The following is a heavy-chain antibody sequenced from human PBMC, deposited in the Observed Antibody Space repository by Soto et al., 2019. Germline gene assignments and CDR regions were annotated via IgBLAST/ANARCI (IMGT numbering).Heavy chain of an antibody. CDR2: MNPNSGNT. Sequence: AASVKVSCKASGYTFTSYVNNWVRQATGQGLEWMGWMNPNSGNTGYAQKFQGRVTMTRNTSISTAYMELSSLRSEDTAVYYCARDYIAAAGTMGSWGQGTLVTVSS. J-gene: IGHJ5*02. CDR1: GYTFTSYV. V-gene: IGHV1-8*01. D-gene: IGHD6-13*01. CDR3: ARDYIAAAGTMGS.